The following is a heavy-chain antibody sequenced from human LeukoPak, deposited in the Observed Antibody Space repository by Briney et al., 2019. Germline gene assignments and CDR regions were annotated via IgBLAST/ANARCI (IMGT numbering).Heavy chain of an antibody. CDR2: ISWNSGSI. CDR1: GLTFDDYA. J-gene: IGHJ3*02. CDR3: AKERLGAFDI. Sequence: GGSLRLSCAASGLTFDDYAMHWVRQAPGKGLEWVSGISWNSGSIGYADSVKGRFTISRDNAKNSLYLQMNSLRAEDMALYYCAKERLGAFDIWGQGTMVTVSS. V-gene: IGHV3-9*03.